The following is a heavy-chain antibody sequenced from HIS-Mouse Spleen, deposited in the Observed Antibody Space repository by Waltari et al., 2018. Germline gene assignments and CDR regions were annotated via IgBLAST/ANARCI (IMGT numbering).Heavy chain of an antibody. CDR1: GGPISSSGYT. D-gene: IGHD6-13*01. CDR2: IYYSGST. V-gene: IGHV4-39*07. Sequence: QLQLQESGPGLVKPSETLSLPCTVSGGPISSSGYTCGWIRQPPGKGLEWIGSIYYSGSTYYNPSLKSRVTISVDTSKNQFSLKLSSVTAADTAVYYCAREIPYSSSWYDWYFDLWGRGTLVTVSS. CDR3: AREIPYSSSWYDWYFDL. J-gene: IGHJ2*01.